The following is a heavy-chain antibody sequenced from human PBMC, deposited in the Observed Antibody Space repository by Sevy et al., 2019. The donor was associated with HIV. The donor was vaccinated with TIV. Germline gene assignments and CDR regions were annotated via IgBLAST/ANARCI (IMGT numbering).Heavy chain of an antibody. CDR1: GFTSSGYW. CDR2: IKPDGSEK. D-gene: IGHD2-15*01. V-gene: IGHV3-7*03. CDR3: ASQVVAATFDY. Sequence: GGSLRLSCAASGFTSSGYWMNWVRQAPGKGLEWVAKIKPDGSEKYYVDSVKGRFSISRDNAKNSLYLQMNSLRAEDTAVYYCASQVVAATFDYWGQGTLVTVSS. J-gene: IGHJ4*02.